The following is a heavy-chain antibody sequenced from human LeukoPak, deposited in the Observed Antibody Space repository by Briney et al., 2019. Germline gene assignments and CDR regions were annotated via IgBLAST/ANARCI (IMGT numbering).Heavy chain of an antibody. D-gene: IGHD3-22*01. CDR3: ARHKYYDSSFDY. CDR2: IYHSGST. J-gene: IGHJ4*02. Sequence: SETLSLTCAVSGYSISSGYYWGWIRQPPGKGLEWIGSIYHSGSTYYDPSLKSRVTISVDTSKNQFSLKLSSVTAADTAVYYCARHKYYDSSFDYWGQGTLVTVSS. V-gene: IGHV4-38-2*01. CDR1: GYSISSGYY.